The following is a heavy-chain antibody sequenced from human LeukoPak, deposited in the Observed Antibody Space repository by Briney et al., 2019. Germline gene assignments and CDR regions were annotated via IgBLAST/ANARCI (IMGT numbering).Heavy chain of an antibody. D-gene: IGHD3-10*01. J-gene: IGHJ4*02. Sequence: ASVKVSCKASGGTFSSYAISWVRQAPGQGLEWMGGIIPIFGTANYAQKFQGRVTITADESTSTAYMELSSLRSEDTAVYYCASPNPTFYYGSGSYPFDYWGQGTLVTVSS. CDR1: GGTFSSYA. V-gene: IGHV1-69*01. CDR3: ASPNPTFYYGSGSYPFDY. CDR2: IIPIFGTA.